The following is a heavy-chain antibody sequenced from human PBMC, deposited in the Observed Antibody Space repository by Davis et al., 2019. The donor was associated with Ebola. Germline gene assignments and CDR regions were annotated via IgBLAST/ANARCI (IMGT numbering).Heavy chain of an antibody. CDR2: IYYSGST. J-gene: IGHJ6*03. CDR1: GGSISSYY. CDR3: ARWFTVDYYYMDV. V-gene: IGHV4-59*01. D-gene: IGHD3-10*01. Sequence: PSETLSLTCTVSGGSISSYYWSWIRQPPGKGLEWIGYIYYSGSTNYNPSLKSRVTISVDTSKNQFSLKLSSVTAADTAVYYCARWFTVDYYYMDVWGKGTTVTVSS.